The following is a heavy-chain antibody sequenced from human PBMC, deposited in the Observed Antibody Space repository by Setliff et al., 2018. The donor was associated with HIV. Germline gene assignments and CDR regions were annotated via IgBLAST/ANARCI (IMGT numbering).Heavy chain of an antibody. CDR3: ARVKSIKTTLVRLWPRFDL. V-gene: IGHV4-34*01. J-gene: IGHJ5*02. CDR1: TESLTRYD. Sequence: SETLSLTCAVYTESLTRYDWAWIRQSPEKGLEWIGEIDDSGSIIYNPSPQSRVTMSVDTSKNQFSLKVRSLTAADTGLYYCARVKSIKTTLVRLWPRFDLWGQGTQVTVSS. D-gene: IGHD3-10*01. CDR2: IDDSGSI.